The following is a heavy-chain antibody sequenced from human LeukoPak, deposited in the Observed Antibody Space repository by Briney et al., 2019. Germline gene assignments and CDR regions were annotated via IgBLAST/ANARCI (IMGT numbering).Heavy chain of an antibody. Sequence: PSETLSLTCTVSGGSISSYYWSWIREPPGKGLEWIGYIYYSGSTNYNPSLKSRVTISVDTSKNQFSLKLSSVTAADTAVYYCASDGSGYYPLYYFVYWGQGTLVTVSS. CDR1: GGSISSYY. CDR2: IYYSGST. D-gene: IGHD3-22*01. V-gene: IGHV4-59*01. J-gene: IGHJ4*02. CDR3: ASDGSGYYPLYYFVY.